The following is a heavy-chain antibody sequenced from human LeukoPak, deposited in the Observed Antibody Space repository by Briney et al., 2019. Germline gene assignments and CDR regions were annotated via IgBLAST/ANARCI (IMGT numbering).Heavy chain of an antibody. D-gene: IGHD3-3*01. CDR2: MSGSGGST. Sequence: PGGSLRLSCAASGFTFSSYGMSWVRQAQGKGLEWVSAMSGSGGSTYYADSVKGRFTISRDNSKNTLYLQMNSLRAEDTAVYYCAREAFPNSTDWYGFWVYWGQGTLLTVSS. CDR1: GFTFSSYG. J-gene: IGHJ4*02. CDR3: AREAFPNSTDWYGFWVY. V-gene: IGHV3-23*01.